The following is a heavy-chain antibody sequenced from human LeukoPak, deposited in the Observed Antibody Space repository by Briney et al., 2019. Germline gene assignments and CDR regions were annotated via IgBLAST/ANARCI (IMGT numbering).Heavy chain of an antibody. CDR3: AKSSEDILTGYSLDY. J-gene: IGHJ4*02. Sequence: GRSLRLSCAASGFTFDDYAMHWVRQAPGKGLEWVSGISWNSGSIGYADSVKGRFTISRDNAKNSLYLQMNSLRAEDTALYYCAKSSEDILTGYSLDYWGQGTLVTVSS. D-gene: IGHD3-9*01. CDR1: GFTFDDYA. V-gene: IGHV3-9*01. CDR2: ISWNSGSI.